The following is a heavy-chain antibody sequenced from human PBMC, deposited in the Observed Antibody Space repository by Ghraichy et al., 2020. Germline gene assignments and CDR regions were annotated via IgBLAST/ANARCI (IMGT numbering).Heavy chain of an antibody. D-gene: IGHD5-18*01. V-gene: IGHV3-64*01. CDR3: VRDGYNSGSHWYFDL. CDR1: GFTFSAYT. Sequence: GGSLRLSCAASGFTFSAYTMHWVRQAPGKGLEYVSAITIYGDNTYYANSVKGRFTISRDNSKNTMYLQMGSLRAEDMAVYYCVRDGYNSGSHWYFDLWGRGALVTVSS. J-gene: IGHJ2*01. CDR2: ITIYGDNT.